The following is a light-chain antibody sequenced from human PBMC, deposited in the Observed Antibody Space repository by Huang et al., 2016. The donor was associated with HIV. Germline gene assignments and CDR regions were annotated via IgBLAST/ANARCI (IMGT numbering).Light chain of an antibody. V-gene: IGKV3-15*01. CDR1: QNINKN. CDR3: QQYNDWAT. CDR2: GAS. J-gene: IGKJ1*01. Sequence: EIVMTQSPATLSVSPGERATLSCRASQNINKNLAWYLLKPGQAPRLLIYGASNRAGGIPARFSGSGSGTAFTLTINSLQSEDFTVYYCQQYNDWATFGQGTKVEIK.